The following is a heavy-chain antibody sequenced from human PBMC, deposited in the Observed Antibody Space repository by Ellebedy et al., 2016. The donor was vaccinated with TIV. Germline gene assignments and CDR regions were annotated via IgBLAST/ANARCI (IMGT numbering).Heavy chain of an antibody. CDR3: ARDHYWAIDS. J-gene: IGHJ4*02. CDR2: ISGRGINT. V-gene: IGHV3-23*01. Sequence: GGSLRLSXEASGFTFKIYSMAWVRQGPGKGLEWVSGISGRGINTEYEDSVKGRFTITRDNSKNTLYLQMNSLRADDTAVYYCARDHYWAIDSWGQGTLVTVSS. CDR1: GFTFKIYS. D-gene: IGHD2-8*02.